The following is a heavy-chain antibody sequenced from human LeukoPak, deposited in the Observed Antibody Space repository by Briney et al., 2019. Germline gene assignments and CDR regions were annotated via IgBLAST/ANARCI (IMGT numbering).Heavy chain of an antibody. CDR1: GGSFSGYY. Sequence: SETLSLTCAVYGGSFSGYYWRWVRQPPGKGLEWIGSIYYSGSTYYNPSLKSRVTISVDTSRNQFSLKLSSVTAADTAVYYCARADYGDPYYFDYWGQGTLVTVSS. CDR2: IYYSGST. V-gene: IGHV4-34*01. J-gene: IGHJ4*02. CDR3: ARADYGDPYYFDY. D-gene: IGHD4-17*01.